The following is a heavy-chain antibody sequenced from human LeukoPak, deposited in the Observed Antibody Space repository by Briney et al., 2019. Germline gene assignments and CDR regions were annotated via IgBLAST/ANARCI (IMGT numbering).Heavy chain of an antibody. CDR3: VRDNPKCCGVVPANIDDF. Sequence: GSLRLSCAASGFTFSNYWMSWVRQAPGKGLEWVANIKHDGSDKNYVESVKGRFAISRDNTKNSVYLQMNSLRAEDTAVYYCVRDNPKCCGVVPANIDDFWGQGTLVTISS. J-gene: IGHJ4*02. D-gene: IGHD2-15*01. V-gene: IGHV3-7*03. CDR2: IKHDGSDK. CDR1: GFTFSNYW.